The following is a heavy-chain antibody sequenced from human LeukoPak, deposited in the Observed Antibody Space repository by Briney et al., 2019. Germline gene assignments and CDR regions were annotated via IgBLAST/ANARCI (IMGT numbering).Heavy chain of an antibody. Sequence: PSETLSLTCSVSGDSLSPFYWSWLRQPPGKTLEWIGDIHYSGRTNYNPSVRTRLSLTAVTSNNQLSLKLTSVSVADTAVYYCARDYGQDMGFDHWGQGALVIVSS. CDR2: IHYSGRT. D-gene: IGHD4-17*01. CDR3: ARDYGQDMGFDH. V-gene: IGHV4-59*01. J-gene: IGHJ4*02. CDR1: GDSLSPFY.